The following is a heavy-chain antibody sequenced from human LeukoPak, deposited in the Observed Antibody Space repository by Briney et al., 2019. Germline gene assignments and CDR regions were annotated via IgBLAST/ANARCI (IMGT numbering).Heavy chain of an antibody. J-gene: IGHJ3*01. CDR1: GGSISSSSYY. Sequence: PETLSLTCTVSGGSISSSSYYWGWIRQPPGKGLEWIGSIYYSGSTYYNPSLKSRVTISVDTSKNQFSLKLSSVTAADTAVYYCASYPVSYYDSRGLTGFWGQGTMVTVSS. CDR3: ASYPVSYYDSRGLTGF. CDR2: IYYSGST. V-gene: IGHV4-39*01. D-gene: IGHD3-22*01.